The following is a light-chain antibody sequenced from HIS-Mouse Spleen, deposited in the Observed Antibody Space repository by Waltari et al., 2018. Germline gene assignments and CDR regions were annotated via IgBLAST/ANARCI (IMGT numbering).Light chain of an antibody. CDR1: SSDVGSYNL. CDR3: CSYAGSSTYV. Sequence: QSALTQPASVSGSPGQSITISCTGTSSDVGSYNLVSWYHQHPGKAPKLMLYEGSKRPSGVSNRFSGSKSGNMASLTISGLQAEDEADYYCCSYAGSSTYVFGTGTKVTVL. V-gene: IGLV2-23*01. J-gene: IGLJ1*01. CDR2: EGS.